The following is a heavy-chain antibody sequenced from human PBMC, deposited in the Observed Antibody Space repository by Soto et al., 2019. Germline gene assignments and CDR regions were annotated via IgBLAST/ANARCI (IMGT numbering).Heavy chain of an antibody. CDR1: GFTFSSYA. J-gene: IGHJ6*02. CDR2: ISYDGSNK. CDR3: ARGGGLLEGYYYGMDV. Sequence: GGSLRLSCAASGFTFSSYAMHWVRQAPGKGLEWVAVISYDGSNKYYADSVKGRFTISRDNSKNTLYLQMNSLRAEDMAVYYCARGGGLLEGYYYGMDVWGQGTTVTVSS. V-gene: IGHV3-30-3*01. D-gene: IGHD2-15*01.